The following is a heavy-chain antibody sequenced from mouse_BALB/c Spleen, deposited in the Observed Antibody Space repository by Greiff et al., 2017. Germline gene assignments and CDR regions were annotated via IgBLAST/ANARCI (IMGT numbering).Heavy chain of an antibody. CDR3: ARGEVRSWFPY. V-gene: IGHV5-17*02. J-gene: IGHJ3*01. CDR2: ISSGSSTI. D-gene: IGHD2-14*01. CDR1: GFTFSSFG. Sequence: EVQLVESGGGLVQPGGSRKLSCAASGFTFSSFGMHWVRQAPEKGLEWVAYISSGSSTIYYADTVKGRFTISRDNPKNTLFLQMTSLRSEDTAMYYCARGEVRSWFPYWGQGTLVTVSA.